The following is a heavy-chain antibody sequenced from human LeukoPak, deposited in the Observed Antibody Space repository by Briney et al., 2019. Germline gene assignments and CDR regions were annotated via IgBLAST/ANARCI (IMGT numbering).Heavy chain of an antibody. CDR3: VRDVSRRVGMDV. J-gene: IGHJ6*02. D-gene: IGHD5/OR15-5a*01. CDR2: ISPVSSYT. CDR1: GFSFNSYT. V-gene: IGHV3-21*01. Sequence: GGSLRLSCLASGFSFNSYTMNWVREAPGKGLEWVSTISPVSSYTWYAESVKGRFTISRDNPKNSLYLQMDSLRAEDTAVYYCVRDVSRRVGMDVWGQGTTVTVSS.